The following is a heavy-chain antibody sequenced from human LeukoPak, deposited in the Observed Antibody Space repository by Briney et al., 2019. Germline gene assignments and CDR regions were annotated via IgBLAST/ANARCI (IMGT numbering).Heavy chain of an antibody. D-gene: IGHD5-18*01. J-gene: IGHJ1*01. V-gene: IGHV1-2*02. CDR3: AREAMAPLPGFQQ. CDR1: GYTFTGYY. CDR2: INPNSGGT. Sequence: ASVKLSCKASGYTFTGYYMHWVRQAPGQGLEWMGWINPNSGGTNYAQKLQGRVTMSRDTSISTAYMELSRLRTDDTAVYYGAREAMAPLPGFQQGGRGTLATFSS.